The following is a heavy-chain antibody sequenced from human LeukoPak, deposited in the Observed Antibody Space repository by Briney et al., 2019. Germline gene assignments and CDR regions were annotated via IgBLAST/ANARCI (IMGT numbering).Heavy chain of an antibody. CDR3: ARGGSYRYHFDY. CDR1: GGTFSSYA. V-gene: IGHV1-69*05. CDR2: IIPIFGTA. Sequence: SVKVSCKASGGTFSSYAISWVRQAPGQGLEWMGGIIPIFGTANYAQKFQGRVTITTDESTSTAYMELRSLRSDDTAVYYCARGGSYRYHFDYWGQGTLVTVSS. J-gene: IGHJ4*02. D-gene: IGHD3-16*02.